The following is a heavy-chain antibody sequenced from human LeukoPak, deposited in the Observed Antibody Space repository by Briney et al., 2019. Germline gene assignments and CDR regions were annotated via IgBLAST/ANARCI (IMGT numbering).Heavy chain of an antibody. CDR1: GGSISSYY. J-gene: IGHJ3*02. D-gene: IGHD3-3*01. CDR3: ARDGDFWSGYYPDAFDI. CDR2: IYYSGST. Sequence: SETLSLTCTVSGGSISSYYWSWIRQPPGKGLEWIGYIYYSGSTNYNPSLKSRVTISVDTSKNQFSLKLSSVTAADTAVYYCARDGDFWSGYYPDAFDIWGQGTMVTVSS. V-gene: IGHV4-59*01.